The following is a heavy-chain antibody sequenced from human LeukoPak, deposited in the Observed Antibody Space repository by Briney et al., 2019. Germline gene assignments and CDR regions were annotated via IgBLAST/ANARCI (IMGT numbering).Heavy chain of an antibody. V-gene: IGHV5-51*01. Sequence: GESLKISCKGSGYSFTSYWIGWVRQMPGEGVEWLGVIYPGDSDTRYNPSFQGQVTISVDKSINTVYLQWSSLKASDTAVYYCARRYDTSDYWTNWGQGTMVTVSS. J-gene: IGHJ3*01. CDR2: IYPGDSDT. CDR1: GYSFTSYW. D-gene: IGHD3-22*01. CDR3: ARRYDTSDYWTN.